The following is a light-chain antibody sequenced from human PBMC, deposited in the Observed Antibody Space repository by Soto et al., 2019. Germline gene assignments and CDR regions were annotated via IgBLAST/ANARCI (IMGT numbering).Light chain of an antibody. J-gene: IGLJ1*01. CDR3: GSYKKTNYV. CDR1: STDVDDYYL. Sequence: SSLTQPSSCSGSPGHCITISCTAASTDVDDYYLVSWYQHHPGKAPKLIIYEVSNRPSGVSHRFSASMSGNTASLTISGIKAEEEADYYSGSYKKTNYVFGTGTKVTVL. V-gene: IGLV2-14*01. CDR2: EVS.